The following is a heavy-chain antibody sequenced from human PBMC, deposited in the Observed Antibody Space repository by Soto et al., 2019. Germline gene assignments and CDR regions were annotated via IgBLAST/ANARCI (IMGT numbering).Heavy chain of an antibody. CDR2: ISGSGGST. Sequence: GSLRLACTASGFTFSSYAMSGVRQAPGKGLEWVSAISGSGGSTYYADSVKGRFTISRDNSKNTLYLQMNSLRAEDTAVYYCEKLNADDSSSFSYYYGMDVWGQGTKVTVYS. D-gene: IGHD6-13*01. V-gene: IGHV3-23*01. CDR3: EKLNADDSSSFSYYYGMDV. J-gene: IGHJ6*02. CDR1: GFTFSSYA.